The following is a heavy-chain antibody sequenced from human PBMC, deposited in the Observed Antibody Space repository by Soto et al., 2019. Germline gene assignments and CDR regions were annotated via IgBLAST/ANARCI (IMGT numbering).Heavy chain of an antibody. V-gene: IGHV3-23*01. J-gene: IGHJ6*03. CDR1: GFTFTSYA. D-gene: IGHD2-15*01. CDR3: AKDAFGYCRGGECYYYYMDV. Sequence: EVQLLESGGGLVQPGGSLRLSCAASGFTFTSYAMSWVRQAPGKGLEWVSAISGSGGNTYYADSVKGRFTISRDNSKNTLYLQMNSLRAEETALYYCAKDAFGYCRGGECYYYYMDVWGKGTTVTVSS. CDR2: ISGSGGNT.